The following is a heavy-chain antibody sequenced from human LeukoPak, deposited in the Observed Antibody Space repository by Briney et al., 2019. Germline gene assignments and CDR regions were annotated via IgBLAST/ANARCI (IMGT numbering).Heavy chain of an antibody. V-gene: IGHV4-59*08. CDR2: IYYNGNT. J-gene: IGHJ4*02. CDR1: GGSISSYY. Sequence: SETLSLTCTVSGGSISSYYWSWIRQPPGEGLEWIGSIYYNGNTDYNPSLKSRVTISVDTSNNQFSLKLSSMTAADTAVYYCARHGTQWLRYPNFDYWGQGTLVTVSS. CDR3: ARHGTQWLRYPNFDY. D-gene: IGHD6-19*01.